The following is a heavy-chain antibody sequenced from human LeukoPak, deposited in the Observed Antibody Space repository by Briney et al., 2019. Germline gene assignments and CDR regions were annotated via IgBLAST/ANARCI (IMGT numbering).Heavy chain of an antibody. D-gene: IGHD3-10*01. J-gene: IGHJ4*02. Sequence: GGSLRLSCAASGFTFSSHSMNWVRQAPGKGLEWVSYISSSGSTIQYADSVKGRFTISRDNAKKSLYLQMNSLRDEDTAVYYCERFAGEDYWGQGTLVTVSS. CDR1: GFTFSSHS. CDR2: ISSSGSTI. V-gene: IGHV3-48*02. CDR3: ERFAGEDY.